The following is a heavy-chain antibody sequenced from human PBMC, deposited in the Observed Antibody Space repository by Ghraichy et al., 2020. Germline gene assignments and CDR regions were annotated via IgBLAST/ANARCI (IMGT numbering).Heavy chain of an antibody. Sequence: GGSLRLSCVASSGFNFSIYAMSWVRQAPGKGLEWVSAISGSGGRTYYADSVKGRFIISRDNSKNTLYVQMTSLRAEDTAVYYCAKESVAGVSDAGDAFDGWGQGTLVTVSA. J-gene: IGHJ3*01. CDR3: AKESVAGVSDAGDAFDG. CDR2: ISGSGGRT. D-gene: IGHD6-19*01. CDR1: GFNFSIYA. V-gene: IGHV3-23*01.